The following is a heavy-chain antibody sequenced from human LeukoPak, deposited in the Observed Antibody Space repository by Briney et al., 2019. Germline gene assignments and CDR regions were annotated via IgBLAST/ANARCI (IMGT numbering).Heavy chain of an antibody. CDR3: AREDAVSSPGFDS. CDR1: GFSISHHW. Sequence: PGGSLRLSCVGSGFSISHHWITWVRQAPGTGLEWVANIRGDGNDLYYADSVKDRFTISRDNLKNSVFLQMNSLRVEDTAVYCCAREDAVSSPGFDSWGQGTLVTVSS. CDR2: IRGDGNDL. D-gene: IGHD2-8*01. V-gene: IGHV3-7*01. J-gene: IGHJ5*01.